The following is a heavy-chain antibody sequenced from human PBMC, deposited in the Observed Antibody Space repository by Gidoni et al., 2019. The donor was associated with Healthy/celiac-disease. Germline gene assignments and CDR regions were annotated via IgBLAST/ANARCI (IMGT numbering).Heavy chain of an antibody. CDR1: GFPFDDYA. J-gene: IGHJ6*02. D-gene: IGHD3-3*01. CDR2: ISWNSGSI. V-gene: IGHV3-9*01. CDR3: AKDTAIFGVVITYGMDV. Sequence: EVQLVESGGGLVQPGRSLRRSCAASGFPFDDYAMHWVRQAPGKGLEWVSGISWNSGSIGYADSVKGRFTISRDNAKNSLYLQMNSLRAEDTALYYCAKDTAIFGVVITYGMDVWGQGTTVTVSS.